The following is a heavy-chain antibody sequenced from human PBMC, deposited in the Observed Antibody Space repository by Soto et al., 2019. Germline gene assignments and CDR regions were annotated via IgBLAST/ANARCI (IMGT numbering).Heavy chain of an antibody. J-gene: IGHJ4*02. CDR1: GRTFRSYA. V-gene: IGHV1-69*01. Sequence: GQVWCEGCGRTFRSYAISWVRQAPGQGLEWMGGIMPIFGTANYAQKFQGRVTITADESTSTAYMELSSLRSEDTAVYYCARTSVAGSWDYFDYWGQGTLVTVSS. CDR3: ARTSVAGSWDYFDY. CDR2: IMPIFGTA. D-gene: IGHD6-19*01.